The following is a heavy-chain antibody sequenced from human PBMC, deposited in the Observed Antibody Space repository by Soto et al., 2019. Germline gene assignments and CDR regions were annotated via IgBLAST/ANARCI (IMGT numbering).Heavy chain of an antibody. Sequence: SETLSLTCTVSGGSISSSSYYWGWIHQPPGKGLEWIGSIYYSGSTYYNPSLKSRVTISVDTSKNQFSLKLSSVTAADTAVYYCASRAQLGYCSGGSCTNDDAFDIWGQGTMVTV. CDR2: IYYSGST. J-gene: IGHJ3*02. D-gene: IGHD2-15*01. CDR1: GGSISSSSYY. CDR3: ASRAQLGYCSGGSCTNDDAFDI. V-gene: IGHV4-39*01.